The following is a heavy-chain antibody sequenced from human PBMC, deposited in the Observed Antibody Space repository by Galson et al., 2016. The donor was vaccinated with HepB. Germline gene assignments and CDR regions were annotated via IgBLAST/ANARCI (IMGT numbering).Heavy chain of an antibody. CDR2: ISWNSGTI. CDR1: GFTFDDYA. J-gene: IGHJ4*02. D-gene: IGHD4-17*01. CDR3: AEVGGFGDYIPYYFDS. Sequence: SLRLSCAASGFTFDDYAMHWVRQAPGKGLEWVAGISWNSGTIDYVDSVKGRFTISRDNAKNSLYLQMRSLRTEDTALYYCAEVGGFGDYIPYYFDSWGQGILVTVSS. V-gene: IGHV3-9*01.